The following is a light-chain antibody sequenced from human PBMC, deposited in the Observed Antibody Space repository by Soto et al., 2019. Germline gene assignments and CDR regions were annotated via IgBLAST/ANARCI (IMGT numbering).Light chain of an antibody. CDR2: GVS. V-gene: IGKV3-20*01. CDR3: QQYGRSPWT. Sequence: EIVLTQSPGTLSLSPWERATLSCRASQSVSSTYLAWYQQKPGQAPRLLIYGVSSRATGIPDRFSASGSGADFTLTISRLEPEDFAVYYCQQYGRSPWTFGQGTKVEIK. J-gene: IGKJ1*01. CDR1: QSVSSTY.